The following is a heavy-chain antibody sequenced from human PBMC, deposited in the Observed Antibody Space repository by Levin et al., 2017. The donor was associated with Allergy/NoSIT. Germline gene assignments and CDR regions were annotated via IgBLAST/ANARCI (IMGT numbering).Heavy chain of an antibody. J-gene: IGHJ4*02. V-gene: IGHV4-59*01. Sequence: SETLSLTCTVSGGSISSYYWSWIRQPPGKGLEWIGYIYYSGSTNYNPSLKSRVTISVDTSKNQFSLKLSSVTAADTAVYYCARLTQWLVDNWGQGTLVTVSS. CDR3: ARLTQWLVDN. CDR1: GGSISSYY. D-gene: IGHD6-19*01. CDR2: IYYSGST.